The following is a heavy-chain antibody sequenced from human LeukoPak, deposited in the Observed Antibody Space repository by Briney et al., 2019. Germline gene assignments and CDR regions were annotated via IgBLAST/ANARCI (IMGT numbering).Heavy chain of an antibody. CDR2: VYSNDDT. CDR1: GFIVSSKY. J-gene: IGHJ6*02. V-gene: IGHV3-53*01. D-gene: IGHD2-21*02. Sequence: GGSLRLSCAASGFIVSSKYMSWVRQAPGEGLEWVSAVYSNDDTYYADPVKGRFSISRDKSKNTLYLQMNSLRAEDTAVYYCGSSTAHYYNYGMDVWGQGATVTVSS. CDR3: GSSTAHYYNYGMDV.